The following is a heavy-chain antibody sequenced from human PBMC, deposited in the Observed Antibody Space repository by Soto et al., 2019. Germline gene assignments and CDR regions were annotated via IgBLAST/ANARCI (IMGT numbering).Heavy chain of an antibody. J-gene: IGHJ5*02. CDR3: AKLVRIVVVPAAMGNWFDP. D-gene: IGHD2-2*01. Sequence: GGSLRLSCAASGFTFSSYAMSWVRQAPGKGLEWVSAISGSGGSTYYADSVKGRFTISRDKSKNTLYLQMNSLRAEDTAVYYCAKLVRIVVVPAAMGNWFDPWGQGTLVTVSS. V-gene: IGHV3-23*01. CDR1: GFTFSSYA. CDR2: ISGSGGST.